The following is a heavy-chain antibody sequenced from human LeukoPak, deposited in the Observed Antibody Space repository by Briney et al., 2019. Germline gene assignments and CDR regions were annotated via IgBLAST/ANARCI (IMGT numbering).Heavy chain of an antibody. J-gene: IGHJ4*02. D-gene: IGHD4-17*01. Sequence: GGSLRLSCAASGFTFSSYEMNWVRQAPGQGLEWVSYISSSGSTKYYADSLMGWFTLSRDNAKKSLYLQMNSLRAEATAVYYCAREALTETTFGPYDYWGQGTLVTVSS. CDR1: GFTFSSYE. CDR3: AREALTETTFGPYDY. V-gene: IGHV3-48*03. CDR2: ISSSGSTK.